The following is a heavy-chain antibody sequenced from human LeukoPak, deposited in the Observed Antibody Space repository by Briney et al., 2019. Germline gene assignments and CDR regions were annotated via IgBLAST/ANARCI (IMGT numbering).Heavy chain of an antibody. CDR1: GYTFTAHY. J-gene: IGHJ4*02. CDR2: INPNSGGT. V-gene: IGHV1-2*02. Sequence: GASVKVSCKASGYTFTAHYMHWVRQAPGQGLEWMGWINPNSGGTNFAQKFQGRVTLTRDTSINTAYMELSGLRSDDTAAYYCARDRRYYYDSGSYFDFEYWGQGTLVTVSS. D-gene: IGHD3-10*01. CDR3: ARDRRYYYDSGSYFDFEY.